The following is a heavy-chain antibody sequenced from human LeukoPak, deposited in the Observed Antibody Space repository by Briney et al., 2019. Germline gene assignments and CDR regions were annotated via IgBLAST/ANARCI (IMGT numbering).Heavy chain of an antibody. V-gene: IGHV4-39*07. CDR3: VRVVYYCSGGSCSYFDY. D-gene: IGHD2-15*01. CDR2: SYYGGST. J-gene: IGHJ4*02. CDR1: GGSISNTNYY. Sequence: SETLSLTCTVSGGSISNTNYYWGWVRQPPGKGLGWIGSSYYGGSTYYNTSLKSRVTISVDTSKIQFSMKLNSVTAADTAVYDCVRVVYYCSGGSCSYFDYWGQGTLVTVSS.